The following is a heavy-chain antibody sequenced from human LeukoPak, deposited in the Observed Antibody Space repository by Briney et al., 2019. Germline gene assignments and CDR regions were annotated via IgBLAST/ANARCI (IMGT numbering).Heavy chain of an antibody. J-gene: IGHJ6*03. D-gene: IGHD2-2*01. CDR2: IYSSGST. Sequence: SETLSLTCTVSGGSISSYNWNWIRQPAGKGLEWIGRIYSSGSTNYNPSLKSRVTMSVATSKNQFSLKLSSVSAADTAVYYCARADQLPPYYYYYMDVWGKGTKVTVSS. CDR1: GGSISSYN. V-gene: IGHV4-4*07. CDR3: ARADQLPPYYYYYMDV.